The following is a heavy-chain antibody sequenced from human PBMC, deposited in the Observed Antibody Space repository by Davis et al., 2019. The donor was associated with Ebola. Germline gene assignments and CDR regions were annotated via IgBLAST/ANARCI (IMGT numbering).Heavy chain of an antibody. J-gene: IGHJ4*02. CDR3: GKGKPEELDY. CDR1: GYFFTSHY. Sequence: ASVKVSCMASGYFFTSHYIHWVRRAPGHGLEWMGTINTSDGFTSYVQEFQGRVTMTRDTSTSTVYMDLRSLRSEDTAVYYCGKGKPEELDYWGQGTLVTVSS. D-gene: IGHD1-14*01. V-gene: IGHV1-46*01. CDR2: INTSDGFT.